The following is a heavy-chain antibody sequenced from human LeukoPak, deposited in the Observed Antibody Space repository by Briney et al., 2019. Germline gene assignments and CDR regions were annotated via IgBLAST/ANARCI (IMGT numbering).Heavy chain of an antibody. D-gene: IGHD1-1*01. CDR2: ISWNSGSI. V-gene: IGHV3-9*01. CDR3: AKDSFGTTGTTGGYFDY. J-gene: IGHJ4*02. CDR1: GFTFDDYA. Sequence: GRSLRLSCAASGFTFDDYAMHWGRQAPGKGLEWVSGISWNSGSIGYADSVKGRFTISRDNAKNSLYLQMNSLRAEDTALYYCAKDSFGTTGTTGGYFDYWGQGTLVTVSS.